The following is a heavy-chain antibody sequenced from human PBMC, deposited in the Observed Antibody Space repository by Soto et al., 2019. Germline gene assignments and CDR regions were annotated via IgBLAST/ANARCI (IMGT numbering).Heavy chain of an antibody. CDR3: ARGVAAAGTDWFDP. CDR1: GYTFTGDD. D-gene: IGHD6-13*01. J-gene: IGHJ5*02. V-gene: IGHV1-8*01. Sequence: ASEKVSCKTSGYTFTGDDINWVRQASGQGLEWMGWMNPLSGDTGYAQKFQGRVSMTRNTAISTAYLELSGLRYEDTAVYYCARGVAAAGTDWFDPWGQGTLVTVSS. CDR2: MNPLSGDT.